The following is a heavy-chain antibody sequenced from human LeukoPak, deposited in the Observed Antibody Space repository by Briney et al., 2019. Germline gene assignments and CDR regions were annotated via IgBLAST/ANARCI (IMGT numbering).Heavy chain of an antibody. D-gene: IGHD6-13*01. V-gene: IGHV3-30*18. Sequence: PGGSLRLSCAASGFTFSSYGMHWVRQAPGNGLEWVAVISYDGSNKYYADSVKGRFTISRDNSKNTLYLQMNSLRAEDTAVYYCANLYSSFDYWGQGTLVTVSS. J-gene: IGHJ4*02. CDR2: ISYDGSNK. CDR1: GFTFSSYG. CDR3: ANLYSSFDY.